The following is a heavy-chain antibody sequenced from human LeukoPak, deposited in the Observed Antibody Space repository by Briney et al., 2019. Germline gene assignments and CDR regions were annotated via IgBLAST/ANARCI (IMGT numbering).Heavy chain of an antibody. CDR2: INPNSDVT. V-gene: IGHV1-2*06. CDR1: GYTFTGYY. J-gene: IGHJ4*02. D-gene: IGHD3-22*01. CDR3: AREGGFDYGSRGYLDY. Sequence: ASVKVSCKASGYTFTGYYIHWVRQAPGQGLEWMGRINPNSDVTNYAQKFRGRVTMTRDTSISTAYMELSSLRSDDTAVYYCAREGGFDYGSRGYLDYWGQGTLVTVTS.